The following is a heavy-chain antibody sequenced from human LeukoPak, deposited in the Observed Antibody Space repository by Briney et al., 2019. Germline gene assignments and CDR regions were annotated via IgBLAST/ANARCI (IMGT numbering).Heavy chain of an antibody. V-gene: IGHV3-30*02. CDR2: IRYDGSNK. J-gene: IGHJ4*02. D-gene: IGHD4-11*01. CDR1: GFTFSIYG. Sequence: GGSLRLSCAASGFTFSIYGMHWVRQAPGKGLEWVAFIRYDGSNKYYADSVKGRFTISRDNSKNTLYLQMNSLRAEDTAVYYCATSWDLTIYYFDYWGQGTLVTVSS. CDR3: ATSWDLTIYYFDY.